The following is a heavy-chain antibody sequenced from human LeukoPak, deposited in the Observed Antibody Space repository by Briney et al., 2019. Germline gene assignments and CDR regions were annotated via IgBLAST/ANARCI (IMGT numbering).Heavy chain of an antibody. Sequence: GGSLRLSCAASGFPFSSYSMTWVRQAPGKGLEWVANIKPDGTTKFYVDSVKGRFTISRDNALNSLYLQMNSLRAEDTTIYYCARSIPYGTTWYGRSDYWGQGTLVTVSS. CDR3: ARSIPYGTTWYGRSDY. D-gene: IGHD6-13*01. J-gene: IGHJ4*02. CDR1: GFPFSSYS. CDR2: IKPDGTTK. V-gene: IGHV3-7*03.